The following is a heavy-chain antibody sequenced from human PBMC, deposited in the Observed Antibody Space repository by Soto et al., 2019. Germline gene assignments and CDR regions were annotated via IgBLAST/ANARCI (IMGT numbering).Heavy chain of an antibody. Sequence: EVQLLESGGGLVQPGGSLRLSCAASGFTFDTYAMTWVGQAPGKGLEWVSSISGSVVDNTLYAESVKGRFTISRDSSTKTLYLHMNDRRPDDTAIYYCAKEVDTSGYYYGVDVFDSWGQGTLVTVSS. CDR2: ISGSVVDNT. CDR3: AKEVDTSGYYYGVDVFDS. V-gene: IGHV3-23*01. D-gene: IGHD3-22*01. CDR1: GFTFDTYA. J-gene: IGHJ4*02.